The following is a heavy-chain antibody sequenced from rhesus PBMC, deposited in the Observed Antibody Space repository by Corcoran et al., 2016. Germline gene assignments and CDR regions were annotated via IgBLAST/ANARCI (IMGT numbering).Heavy chain of an antibody. V-gene: IGHV4-169*01. D-gene: IGHD2-21*01. CDR1: GGSISSSY. Sequence: QLQLQESGPGLVKPSETLSVTCAVSGGSISSSYWSWIRQAPGKGLEWIGYIYGSGSSTNYNPSHKSRVTLSVDTSKNQLSLKLSSVTTADTAVYYCARGRISGSRWGQGVLVTVSS. CDR3: ARGRISGSR. CDR2: IYGSGSST. J-gene: IGHJ4*01.